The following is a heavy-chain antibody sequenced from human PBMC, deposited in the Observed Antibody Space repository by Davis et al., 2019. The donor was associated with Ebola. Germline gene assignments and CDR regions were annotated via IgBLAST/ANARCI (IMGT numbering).Heavy chain of an antibody. CDR2: IYPGDFDT. J-gene: IGHJ3*01. V-gene: IGHV5-51*01. CDR3: ARLGSGSPTHAFDV. CDR1: GYNFNTFW. D-gene: IGHD1-26*01. Sequence: GESLKISCKGSGYNFNTFWIAWVRQVPGKGLEWVGIIYPGDFDTRYSPSFRGQVTISVDKSTSTAFLQWGRLKATDTAMYYCARLGSGSPTHAFDVWGQGTVVTVSS.